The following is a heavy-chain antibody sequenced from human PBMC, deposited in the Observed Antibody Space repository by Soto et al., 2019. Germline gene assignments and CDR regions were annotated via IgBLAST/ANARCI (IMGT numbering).Heavy chain of an antibody. D-gene: IGHD6-25*01. CDR1: GFTCSSYA. CDR2: ISSSSSYI. CDR3: ARLDRGSLDY. J-gene: IGHJ4*02. Sequence: GLPLTLACAAGGFTCSSYAMHWVRQAPGKGLEWVSSISSSSSYIYYADSVKGRFTISRDNAKNLVYLQMNSLRAEDTAVYYCARLDRGSLDYWGRGTLVTVSS. V-gene: IGHV3-21*01.